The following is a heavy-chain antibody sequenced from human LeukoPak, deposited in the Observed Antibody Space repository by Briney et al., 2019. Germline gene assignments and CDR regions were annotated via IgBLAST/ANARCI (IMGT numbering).Heavy chain of an antibody. CDR3: ARDRAESSGSYYYYYYMDV. CDR1: GGTFSSYA. CDR2: IIPIFGTA. Sequence: ASVKVSCKASGGTFSSYAISWVRQAPGQGLEWMGGIIPIFGTANYAQKFQGRVTITADESTSTAYMELSSLRSEDTAVYYCARDRAESSGSYYYYYYMDVWGKGTTVTVSS. V-gene: IGHV1-69*13. J-gene: IGHJ6*03. D-gene: IGHD3-10*01.